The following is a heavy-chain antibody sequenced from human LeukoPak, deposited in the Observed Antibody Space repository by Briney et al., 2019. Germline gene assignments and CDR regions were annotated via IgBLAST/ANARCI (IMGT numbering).Heavy chain of an antibody. CDR1: GGSISSSSYY. CDR2: IYYSGST. CDR3: ARDRQQLVRGDYFDY. V-gene: IGHV4-39*07. J-gene: IGHJ4*02. Sequence: SETLSLTCTVSGGSISSSSYYWGWIRQPPGKGLEWIGSIYYSGSTYYNPSLKSRVTISVDTSKNQFSLKLSSETAADTAVYYCARDRQQLVRGDYFDYWGQGTLVTVSS. D-gene: IGHD6-13*01.